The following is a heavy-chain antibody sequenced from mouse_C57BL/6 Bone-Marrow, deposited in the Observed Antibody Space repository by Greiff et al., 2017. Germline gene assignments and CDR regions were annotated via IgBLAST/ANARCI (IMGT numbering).Heavy chain of an antibody. CDR1: GYTFTSYW. D-gene: IGHD6-5*01. CDR3: AVLCTDAMDD. J-gene: IGHJ4*01. CDR2: IYPGSGSS. V-gene: IGHV1-55*01. Sequence: VQLQQPGAELVKPGASVKMSCKASGYTFTSYWITWVQQRPGQGLEWIGDIYPGSGSSNYNEKFKSKATLTVDTSSSTAYLQLSNLTSEDSAVYDCAVLCTDAMDDWGQGTSVTVSS.